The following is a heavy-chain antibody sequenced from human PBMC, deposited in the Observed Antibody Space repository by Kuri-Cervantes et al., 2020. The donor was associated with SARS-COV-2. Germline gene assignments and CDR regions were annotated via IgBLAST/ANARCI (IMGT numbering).Heavy chain of an antibody. D-gene: IGHD3-22*01. CDR2: INHSGST. CDR1: TFGDYA. J-gene: IGHJ5*02. V-gene: IGHV4-34*08. CDR3: ALVAVYYDSSGYYYWFDP. Sequence: TFGDYAMSWFRQAPGKGLEWIGEINHSGSTNYNPSLKSRVTISVDTSKNQFSLKLSSVTAADTAVYYCALVAVYYDSSGYYYWFDPWGQGTLVTVSS.